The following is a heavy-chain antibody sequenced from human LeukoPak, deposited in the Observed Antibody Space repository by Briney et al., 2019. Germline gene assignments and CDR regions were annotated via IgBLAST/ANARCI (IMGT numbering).Heavy chain of an antibody. CDR3: AMPRFCSATICSNYFES. J-gene: IGHJ5*01. Sequence: PSETLSLTCAVYGTSFSRYYWSWIRQTPGRGLEWIGEIDHIGRASYHPSLKSRATISVDTSKNQFSLTLKSVTAADVGVYFCAMPRFCSATICSNYFESWGQGTLVTVSS. D-gene: IGHD3-3*01. CDR1: GTSFSRYY. V-gene: IGHV4-34*01. CDR2: IDHIGRA.